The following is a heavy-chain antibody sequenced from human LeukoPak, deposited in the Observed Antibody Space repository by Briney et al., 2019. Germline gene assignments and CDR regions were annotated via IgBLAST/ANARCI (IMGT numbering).Heavy chain of an antibody. D-gene: IGHD3-22*01. CDR2: IYTSVST. CDR3: ARLYYYDSSGYQNDAFDI. Sequence: PSETLSLTCTVSGGSISSYYWSWIRQPAGKGLEWIGRIYTSVSTNYNPSLKSRVTMSVDTSKNQFSLKLSSVTAADTAVYYCARLYYYDSSGYQNDAFDIWGQGTMVTVSS. V-gene: IGHV4-4*07. CDR1: GGSISSYY. J-gene: IGHJ3*02.